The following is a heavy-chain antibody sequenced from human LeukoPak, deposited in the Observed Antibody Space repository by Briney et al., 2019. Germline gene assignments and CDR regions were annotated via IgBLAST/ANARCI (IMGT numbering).Heavy chain of an antibody. CDR2: ISYDGSNK. CDR1: GFTFRSYG. CDR3: AKEALVVVAATRSPLFDY. J-gene: IGHJ4*02. V-gene: IGHV3-30*18. Sequence: TGGSLRLACAASGFTFRSYGMHGVRQAPGKGLEWVAVISYDGSNKYYADSVEGRFTISRVNCDNTLYLQMTSLRAEDTAVYYCAKEALVVVAATRSPLFDYWGQGTLVTVSS. D-gene: IGHD2-15*01.